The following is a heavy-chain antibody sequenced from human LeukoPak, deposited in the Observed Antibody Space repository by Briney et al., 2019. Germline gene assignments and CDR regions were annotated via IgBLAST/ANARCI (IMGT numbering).Heavy chain of an antibody. CDR3: AKDLVTIFGVVIRNFDY. CDR2: ISGSGGST. J-gene: IGHJ4*02. Sequence: SGGSLRLSCAASGFTFSSYAMSWVRQAPGKGLEWVSAISGSGGSTYYADSVKGRFTISRDNSENTLYLQMNSLRAEDTAVYYCAKDLVTIFGVVIRNFDYWGQGTLVTVSS. CDR1: GFTFSSYA. D-gene: IGHD3-3*01. V-gene: IGHV3-23*01.